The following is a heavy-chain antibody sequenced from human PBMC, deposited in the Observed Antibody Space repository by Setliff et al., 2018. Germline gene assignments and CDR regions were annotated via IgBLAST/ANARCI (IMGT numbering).Heavy chain of an antibody. D-gene: IGHD5-12*01. V-gene: IGHV4-4*02. CDR2: INHSGNT. J-gene: IGHJ2*01. CDR3: ARNPDFLQYSFDL. CDR1: GDSISSGNW. Sequence: SETLSLTCAVSGDSISSGNWWSWVRQPPEKGLEWIGEINHSGNTNYNPSLKSRVTISVDKSTNQFSLKLNSVTAADTAVYYCARNPDFLQYSFDLWGRGTLVTVSS.